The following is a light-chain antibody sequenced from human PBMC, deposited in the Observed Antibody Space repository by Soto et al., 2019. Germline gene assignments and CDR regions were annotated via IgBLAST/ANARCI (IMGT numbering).Light chain of an antibody. CDR3: TSYRSTDTVV. CDR2: QVS. V-gene: IGLV2-18*02. Sequence: QSALTQPPSVSGSPGQSVTISCTGTWSDVGIYDLVSWYQQPPGTAPKLLIYQVSYRPSGVPDRFSGSKSDNTASLTISGLQAEDEADYYCTSYRSTDTVVFGGGTKLTVL. J-gene: IGLJ2*01. CDR1: WSDVGIYDL.